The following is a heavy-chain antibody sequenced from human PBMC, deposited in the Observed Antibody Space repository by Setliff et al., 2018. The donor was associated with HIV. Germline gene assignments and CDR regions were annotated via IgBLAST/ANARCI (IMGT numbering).Heavy chain of an antibody. CDR3: ARHGLTGDLNAFDI. Sequence: PSETLSLTCTVSGGSISSYYWSWIRQPPGEGLEWIGYIYYSGSANYNPSLKSRVTISVDTSKNQFSLKLSSVTAADTAVYYCARHGLTGDLNAFDIWGQGTMVTVSS. J-gene: IGHJ3*02. CDR2: IYYSGSA. CDR1: GGSISSYY. V-gene: IGHV4-59*08. D-gene: IGHD7-27*01.